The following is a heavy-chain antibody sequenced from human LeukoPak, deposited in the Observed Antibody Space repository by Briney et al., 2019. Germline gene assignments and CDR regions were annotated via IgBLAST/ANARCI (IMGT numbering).Heavy chain of an antibody. CDR1: GGSISSYY. CDR2: IYYSGST. D-gene: IGHD6-19*01. CDR3: ARAPLLYSSGWYFYFDY. Sequence: SETLPLTCTVSGGSISSYYWSWIRQPPGKGLEWIGYIYYSGSTNYNPSLKSRVTISVDTSKNQFSLKLSSVTAADTAVYYCARAPLLYSSGWYFYFDYWGQGTLVTVSS. J-gene: IGHJ4*02. V-gene: IGHV4-59*01.